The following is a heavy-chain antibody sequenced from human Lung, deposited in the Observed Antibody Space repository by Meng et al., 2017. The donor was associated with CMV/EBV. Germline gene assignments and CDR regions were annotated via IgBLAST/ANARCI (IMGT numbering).Heavy chain of an antibody. J-gene: IGHJ6*02. CDR3: ARIRALRFLEWLKVGAYYGMDV. CDR1: GFSLSNARMG. V-gene: IGHV2-26*01. CDR2: IFSNDEK. Sequence: SGPTLVKPTETLTLTCTVSGFSLSNARMGVSWIRQPPGKALEWLAHIFSNDEKSYSTSLKSRLTIPKDTSKSQVVLTMTDMDPVDTATYYCARIRALRFLEWLKVGAYYGMDVWGQGTTVTVSS. D-gene: IGHD3-3*01.